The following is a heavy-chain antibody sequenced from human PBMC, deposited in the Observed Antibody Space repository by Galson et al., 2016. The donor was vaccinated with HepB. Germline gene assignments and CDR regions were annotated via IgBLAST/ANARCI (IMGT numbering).Heavy chain of an antibody. CDR3: ARAVEWELPIPDY. D-gene: IGHD1-26*01. CDR2: LNSNGGTT. J-gene: IGHJ4*02. Sequence: SLRLSCAASGFTFSKFAMHWVRQAPGKGLEHLGGLNSNGGTTYVANFVRGRFSISRDNSKNTLFLQMGSLGIDDTAVYYCARAVEWELPIPDYWGQGAPVTVSS. CDR1: GFTFSKFA. V-gene: IGHV3-64*01.